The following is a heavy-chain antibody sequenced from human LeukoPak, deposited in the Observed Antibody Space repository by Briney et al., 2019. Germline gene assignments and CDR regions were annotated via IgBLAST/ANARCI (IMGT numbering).Heavy chain of an antibody. V-gene: IGHV3-30-3*01. CDR2: ISYDGSNK. J-gene: IGHJ5*02. Sequence: GGSLRLSCAASGFTFSSYAMHWVRQAPGKGLEWVAVISYDGSNKYYADSVKGRFTISRDNSKNTLYLQMNSLRAEDTAVYYCARGYLFDGDPQPNWFDPWGQGTLVTVAS. CDR3: ARGYLFDGDPQPNWFDP. CDR1: GFTFSSYA. D-gene: IGHD4-17*01.